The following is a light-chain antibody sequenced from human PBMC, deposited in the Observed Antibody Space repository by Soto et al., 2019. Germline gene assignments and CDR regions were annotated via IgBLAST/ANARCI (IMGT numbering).Light chain of an antibody. Sequence: EIVLTQSPGTPSLSPGERATLSCRASQSVSSSYLAWYQQEPGQAPRLLIYGASSRATGIPDRFSGSGSGTDFTLTISRLEPEDFAVYYCQQYGNSPTFGQGTKVEIK. CDR2: GAS. CDR1: QSVSSSY. J-gene: IGKJ1*01. V-gene: IGKV3-20*01. CDR3: QQYGNSPT.